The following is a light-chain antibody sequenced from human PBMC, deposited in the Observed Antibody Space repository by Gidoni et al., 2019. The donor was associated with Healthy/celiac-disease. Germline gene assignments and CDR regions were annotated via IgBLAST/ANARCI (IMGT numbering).Light chain of an antibody. CDR3: LLSYSGASWV. Sequence: QAVVTQEPSLTVSPGGTVTLTCGSSTGAVTSGHYPYWFQQKPGQAPRTLIDDTSNKHSWTPARFSGSLLGGKAALTLSGAQPEDEAEYYCLLSYSGASWVFGGGTKLPVL. CDR2: DTS. V-gene: IGLV7-46*01. CDR1: TGAVTSGHY. J-gene: IGLJ3*02.